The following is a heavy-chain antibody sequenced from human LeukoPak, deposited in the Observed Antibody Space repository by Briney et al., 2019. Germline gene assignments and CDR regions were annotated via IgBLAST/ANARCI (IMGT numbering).Heavy chain of an antibody. V-gene: IGHV4-34*01. J-gene: IGHJ4*02. CDR1: GGSFSGYY. CDR3: ARGRPVNYCSSTSCRKFDY. CDR2: INHSGST. Sequence: SETLSLTCAVYGGSFSGYYWSWLRQPPGKGLEWIGEINHSGSTNYNPSLKSRVIISVDTSKNQFSLKLSSVTAADTAVYYCARGRPVNYCSSTSCRKFDYWGQGTLVTVSS. D-gene: IGHD2-2*01.